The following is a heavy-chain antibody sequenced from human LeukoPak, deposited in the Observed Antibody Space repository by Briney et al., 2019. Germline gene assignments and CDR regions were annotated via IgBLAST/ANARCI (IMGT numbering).Heavy chain of an antibody. Sequence: SETLSLTCTVSGVSISSYYWSWIRQPPGKGLEWIGYIYYSGSTNYNPSLKSRVTISVDTSKNQFSLKLSSVTAADTAVYYCARRPLYVMVRGVKGWFDPWGQGTLVTVSS. V-gene: IGHV4-59*12. J-gene: IGHJ5*02. D-gene: IGHD3-10*01. CDR2: IYYSGST. CDR1: GVSISSYY. CDR3: ARRPLYVMVRGVKGWFDP.